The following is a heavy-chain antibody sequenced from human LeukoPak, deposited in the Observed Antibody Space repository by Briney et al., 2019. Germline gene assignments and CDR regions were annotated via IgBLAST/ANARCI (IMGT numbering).Heavy chain of an antibody. CDR2: IRSSGSTI. CDR1: GFTFSDYY. CDR3: AREREWIDY. V-gene: IGHV3-11*01. D-gene: IGHD3-3*01. Sequence: GGSLTLSCPASGFTFSDYYMSWIRQAPGKGLEWVAYIRSSGSTIYYADSVKGRFTISRDNAKNSLYLQMNSLRAEDTAVYYCAREREWIDYWGQGTLVTVSS. J-gene: IGHJ4*02.